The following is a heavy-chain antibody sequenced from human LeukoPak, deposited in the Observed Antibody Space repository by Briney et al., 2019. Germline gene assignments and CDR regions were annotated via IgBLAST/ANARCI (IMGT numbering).Heavy chain of an antibody. CDR3: ARRSYYDSGGYYYDF. J-gene: IGHJ4*02. CDR1: GYSFTTYW. Sequence: GESLRISCKASGYSFTTYWISWVRQMPGKGLEWMGIIYPDDSDTRYSPSFQGQVTISADKSISTAYLQWSSLKASDTAMYYCARRSYYDSGGYYYDFWGQGTLVTVSS. CDR2: IYPDDSDT. D-gene: IGHD3-22*01. V-gene: IGHV5-51*01.